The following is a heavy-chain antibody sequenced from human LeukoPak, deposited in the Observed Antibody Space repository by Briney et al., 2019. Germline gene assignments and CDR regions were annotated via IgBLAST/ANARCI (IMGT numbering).Heavy chain of an antibody. CDR3: ARVSWYYDSSGYSYDAFDI. CDR1: GYTFTGYY. V-gene: IGHV1-2*02. J-gene: IGHJ3*02. Sequence: ASVKVSCKASGYTFTGYYMHWVRQAPGQGLEWMGWINPNSGGTNYAQKFQGRVTMTRDTSISTAYMELSRLRSDDTAVYYCARVSWYYDSSGYSYDAFDIWGQGTMVTVSS. CDR2: INPNSGGT. D-gene: IGHD3-22*01.